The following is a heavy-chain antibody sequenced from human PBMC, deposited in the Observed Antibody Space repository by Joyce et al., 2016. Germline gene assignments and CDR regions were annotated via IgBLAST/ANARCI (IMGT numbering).Heavy chain of an antibody. D-gene: IGHD2/OR15-2a*01. V-gene: IGHV1-69*04. Sequence: VQLVQSGAEVKKPGSSVKVSCKVSGGNFYDYTINWVRQAPGQGLAWMARISHIVGVANYDRKFRGRVALTTDKSTATSYLELNSLRLDATAMFFCTRGRIEYSKTFNAYDIWGQGTMVTVSS. CDR3: TRGRIEYSKTFNAYDI. J-gene: IGHJ3*02. CDR2: ISHIVGVA. CDR1: GGNFYDYT.